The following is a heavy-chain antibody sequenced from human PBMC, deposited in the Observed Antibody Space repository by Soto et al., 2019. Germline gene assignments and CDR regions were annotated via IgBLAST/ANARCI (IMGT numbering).Heavy chain of an antibody. V-gene: IGHV3-23*01. J-gene: IGHJ4*02. CDR1: GFTFTGYA. CDR3: VTRGLSHGYTFDY. D-gene: IGHD5-18*01. CDR2: ISGRDEDT. Sequence: GGSLRLSCEVSGFTFTGYAMGWVRQAPGKGLEWVSVISGRDEDTSYADSVKGRFTISKDNSRNTLHLQMNSLRVDDSALYYCVTRGLSHGYTFDYWGRGTLVTVSS.